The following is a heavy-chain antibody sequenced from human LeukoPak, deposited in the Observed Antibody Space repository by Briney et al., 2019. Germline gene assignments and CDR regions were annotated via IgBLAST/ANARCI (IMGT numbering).Heavy chain of an antibody. CDR2: INPGDSDT. V-gene: IGHV5-51*01. Sequence: GESLKISCKGSGYRFTTHWIGWVRQMPGKGREWMGIINPGDSDTRYSPSFQGQVTISADKSISTAYLQWSSLKASDTAIYYCARLRGNDSGSYYIPSGFWGQGSLVTVSS. CDR1: GYRFTTHW. J-gene: IGHJ4*02. CDR3: ARLRGNDSGSYYIPSGF. D-gene: IGHD3-10*01.